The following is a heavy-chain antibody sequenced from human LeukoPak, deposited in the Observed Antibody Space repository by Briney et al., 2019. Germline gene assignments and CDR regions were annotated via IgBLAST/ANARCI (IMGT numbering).Heavy chain of an antibody. CDR3: AKGGSYAPLDY. V-gene: IGHV3-23*01. J-gene: IGHJ4*02. CDR1: GFTFTDSA. CDR2: ISTSGGDT. D-gene: IGHD1-26*01. Sequence: GGSLRLSCAASGFTFTDSAMTWVRQAPGKGLEWVSAISTSGGDTIYTDSVKDRFTISRDNSKNTLYLQMNSLRAEDTAIYYCAKGGSYAPLDYWGQGALVTVSS.